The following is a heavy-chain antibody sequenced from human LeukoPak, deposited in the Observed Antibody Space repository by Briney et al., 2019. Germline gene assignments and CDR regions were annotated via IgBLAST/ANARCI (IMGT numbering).Heavy chain of an antibody. J-gene: IGHJ4*02. CDR1: GFTFSRHA. CDR3: AKDINWNDGFDY. D-gene: IGHD1-1*01. CDR2: ISGRGGST. V-gene: IGHV3-23*01. Sequence: GGSLRLSCAASGFTFSRHAMSWVRQSTGKGLEWVSAISGRGGSTNYAGSVKGRFTICRDYSKNTLYLKMNSLRAEDTAVYYCAKDINWNDGFDYWGQGTLVTVSS.